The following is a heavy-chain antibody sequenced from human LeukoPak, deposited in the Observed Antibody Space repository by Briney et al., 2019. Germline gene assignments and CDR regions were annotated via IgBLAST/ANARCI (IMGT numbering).Heavy chain of an antibody. J-gene: IGHJ5*02. CDR1: EFTFSSYA. V-gene: IGHV3-23*01. CDR2: VSGSGTTT. Sequence: GGSLRLSCATSEFTFSSYAMNWVRQAPGKGLEWVSVVSGSGTTTYYADSVKGRFTISRDNSKNTLYLQMNSLRSEDTAVYYCAKGRIAAASTNWFDPWGQGTLVTVSS. D-gene: IGHD6-13*01. CDR3: AKGRIAAASTNWFDP.